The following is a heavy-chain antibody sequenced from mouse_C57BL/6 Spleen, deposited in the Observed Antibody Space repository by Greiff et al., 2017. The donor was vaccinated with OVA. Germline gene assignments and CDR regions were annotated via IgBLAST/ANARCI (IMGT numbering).Heavy chain of an antibody. CDR3: ARDRYDYDGAWFAY. J-gene: IGHJ3*01. CDR1: GYSITSGYY. CDR2: ISYDGSN. Sequence: ESGPGLVKPSQSLSLTCSVTGYSITSGYYWNWIRQFPGNKLEWMGYISYDGSNNYNPSLKNRISITRDTSKNQFFLKLNSVTTEDTATYYCARDRYDYDGAWFAYWGQGTLVTVSA. D-gene: IGHD2-4*01. V-gene: IGHV3-6*01.